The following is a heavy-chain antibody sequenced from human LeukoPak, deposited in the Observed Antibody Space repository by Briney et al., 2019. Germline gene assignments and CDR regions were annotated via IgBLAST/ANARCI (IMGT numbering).Heavy chain of an antibody. Sequence: SQTLSLTCTVSGGSISSYYWSWIRQPAGKGLEWIGRIYTSGSTNYNPSLKSRVTMSVDTSKNQFSLKLSSVTAADTAVYYCARGIAAAGLFDYWGQGTLVTVSS. CDR3: ARGIAAAGLFDY. CDR1: GGSISSYY. D-gene: IGHD6-13*01. CDR2: IYTSGST. V-gene: IGHV4-4*07. J-gene: IGHJ4*02.